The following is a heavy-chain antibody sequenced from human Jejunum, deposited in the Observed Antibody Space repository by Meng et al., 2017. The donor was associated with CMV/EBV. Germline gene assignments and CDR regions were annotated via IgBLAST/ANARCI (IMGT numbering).Heavy chain of an antibody. V-gene: IGHV1-69*06. CDR3: ARHYDFRNWFDP. CDR1: GGSRNTFA. CDR2: IIPIFGKV. D-gene: IGHD3-3*01. J-gene: IGHJ5*02. Sequence: CKVSGGSRNTFASTWVRQAPGQGLEWMGGIIPIFGKVTYAQKFQGRLTISADKSTLTVYMDLSSLTSEDTAIYYCARHYDFRNWFDPWGQGTLVTVSS.